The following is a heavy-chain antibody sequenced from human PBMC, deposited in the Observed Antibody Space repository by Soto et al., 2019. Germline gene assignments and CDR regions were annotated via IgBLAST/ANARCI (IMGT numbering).Heavy chain of an antibody. V-gene: IGHV3-73*01. CDR3: TRHTDVYYYERLADYYGMDV. J-gene: IGHJ6*02. Sequence: QPVGSLRLSCAASGFTFSGSAMHWVRQASGKGLEWVGRIRSKANSYATAYAASVKGRFTISRDDSKNTAYLQMNSLKTEDTSVYYCTRHTDVYYYERLADYYGMDVWGQGTTVTVSS. CDR2: IRSKANSYAT. CDR1: GFTFSGSA. D-gene: IGHD3-22*01.